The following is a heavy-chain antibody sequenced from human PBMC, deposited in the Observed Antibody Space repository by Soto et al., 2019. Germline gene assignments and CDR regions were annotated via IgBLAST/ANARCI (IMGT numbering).Heavy chain of an antibody. CDR1: GGSISSRSYY. D-gene: IGHD2-21*02. V-gene: IGHV4-39*01. CDR2: IYYSGST. J-gene: IGHJ4*02. CDR3: ARQRTSVVTQAYFDV. Sequence: SETLSLTCTVTGGSISSRSYYWGRIRQRPGKGLECVGSIYYSGSTYNTPSIRSRVSMSIDTSKDQFSLKLKSVAAADTALYCCARQRTSVVTQAYFDVWGPGSLVTVSS.